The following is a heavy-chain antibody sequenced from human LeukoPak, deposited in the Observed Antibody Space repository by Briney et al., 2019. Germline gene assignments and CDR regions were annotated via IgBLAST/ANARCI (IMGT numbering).Heavy chain of an antibody. J-gene: IGHJ1*01. CDR2: IRASGGST. CDR1: GFTFSNHA. Sequence: GGSLRLSCAASGFTFSNHAMSWVRQAPGKGLEWVSNIRASGGSTYYADSVKGRFTISRDNSKNTLYLQMNSLRAGDTAVYYCAKNRGDYDPEYFQHWGQGTLVTVSS. V-gene: IGHV3-23*01. CDR3: AKNRGDYDPEYFQH. D-gene: IGHD4-17*01.